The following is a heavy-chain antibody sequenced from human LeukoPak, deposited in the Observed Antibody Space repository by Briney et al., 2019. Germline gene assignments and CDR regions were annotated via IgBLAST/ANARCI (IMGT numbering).Heavy chain of an antibody. CDR2: IYYSGST. J-gene: IGHJ5*02. CDR3: ARGGMVRGVNNWFDP. V-gene: IGHV4-59*08. D-gene: IGHD3-10*01. CDR1: GGSISTYY. Sequence: ASETLSLTCTVSGGSISTYYWSWIRQPPGKGLEWIGYIYYSGSTNYNPSLKSRVTISVDTSKNQFSLKLSSVTAADTAVYYCARGGMVRGVNNWFDPWGQGTLVTVSS.